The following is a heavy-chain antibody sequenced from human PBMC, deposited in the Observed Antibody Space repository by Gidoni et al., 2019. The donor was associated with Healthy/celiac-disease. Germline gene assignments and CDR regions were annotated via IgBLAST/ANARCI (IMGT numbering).Heavy chain of an antibody. D-gene: IGHD3-9*01. J-gene: IGHJ6*03. CDR1: GYTFTSYD. CDR2: MNPNSGNT. Sequence: QVQLVQSGAEVKKPGASVKVSCKASGYTFTSYDINWVRQATGQGLEWMGWMNPNSGNTGYAQKFQGRVTMTRNTSISTAYMELSSLRSEDTAVYYCARVPGDFDWLLPRYYYYYYMDVWGKGTTVTVSS. V-gene: IGHV1-8*01. CDR3: ARVPGDFDWLLPRYYYYYYMDV.